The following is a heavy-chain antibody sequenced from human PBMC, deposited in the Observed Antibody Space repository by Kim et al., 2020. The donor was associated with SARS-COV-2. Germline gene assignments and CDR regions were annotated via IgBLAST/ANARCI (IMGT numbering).Heavy chain of an antibody. D-gene: IGHD3-3*01. CDR2: IYYSGST. J-gene: IGHJ3*02. CDR1: GGSISSGGYY. Sequence: SQTLSLTCTVSGGSISSGGYYWSWIRQHPGKGLEWIGYIYYSGSTYYNPSRKSRVTISVDTSKNQFSLKLSSVTAADTAVYYCARSPLTIFGVVTAFDIWGQGTMVTVSS. CDR3: ARSPLTIFGVVTAFDI. V-gene: IGHV4-31*03.